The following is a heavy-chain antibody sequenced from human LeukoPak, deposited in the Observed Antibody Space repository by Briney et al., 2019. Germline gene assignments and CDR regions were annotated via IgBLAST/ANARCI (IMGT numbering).Heavy chain of an antibody. CDR2: IYSGGST. CDR3: ARDRTAMVTAFDI. Sequence: PGGSLRLSCAASGFTVSSNYMSWVRQAPGKGLEWVSVIYSGGSTYYADSVKGRFTISRDNSKNTLYLQMNSLRAEDTAVYYCARDRTAMVTAFDIWGQGTMVTVPS. J-gene: IGHJ3*02. CDR1: GFTVSSNY. D-gene: IGHD5-18*01. V-gene: IGHV3-53*01.